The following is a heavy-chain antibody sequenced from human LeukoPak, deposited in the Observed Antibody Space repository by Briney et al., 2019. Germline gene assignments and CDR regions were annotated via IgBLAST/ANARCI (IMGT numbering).Heavy chain of an antibody. V-gene: IGHV3-66*01. J-gene: IGHJ4*02. Sequence: GGSLRLSCAASEFSVGSNYMTWVRQAPGKGLEWVSLIYSGGSTYYADSVKGRFTISRDSYKNTLFLQMGNLRAEDMALYYCARVGMTSGSGCDHWGQGTLVTVSS. CDR3: ARVGMTSGSGCDH. CDR1: EFSVGSNY. CDR2: IYSGGST. D-gene: IGHD6-19*01.